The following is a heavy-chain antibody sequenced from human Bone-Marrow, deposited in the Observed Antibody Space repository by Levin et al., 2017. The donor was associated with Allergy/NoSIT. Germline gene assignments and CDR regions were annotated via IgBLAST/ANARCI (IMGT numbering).Heavy chain of an antibody. CDR1: GFSLSTSGVG. J-gene: IGHJ4*02. V-gene: IGHV2-5*02. D-gene: IGHD2-8*01. CDR3: AHQDDGLPRMVASYFDY. Sequence: ESGPTLVKPTQTLTLTCTFSGFSLSTSGVGVGWIRQPPGKALEWLALIYWDDDKRYSPSLKSRLTITKDTSKNQVVLTMTNMDPVDTATYYCAHQDDGLPRMVASYFDYWGQGTLVTVSS. CDR2: IYWDDDK.